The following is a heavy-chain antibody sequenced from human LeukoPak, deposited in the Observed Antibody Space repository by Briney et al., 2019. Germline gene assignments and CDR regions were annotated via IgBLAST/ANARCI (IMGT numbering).Heavy chain of an antibody. CDR2: IYYSGST. CDR3: ARPRGYYGSGSSLDV. CDR1: GGSVSSGSYY. V-gene: IGHV4-39*01. J-gene: IGHJ6*02. D-gene: IGHD3-10*01. Sequence: SETLSLICTVSGGSVSSGSYYWGWIRQPPGKGLEWIGSIYYSGSTYYNPSLKSRVTISVDTSKNQFSLKLSSVTAADTAVYYCARPRGYYGSGSSLDVWGQGTTVTVSS.